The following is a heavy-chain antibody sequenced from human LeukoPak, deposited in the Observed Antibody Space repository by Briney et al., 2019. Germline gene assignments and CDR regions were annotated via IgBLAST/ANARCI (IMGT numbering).Heavy chain of an antibody. J-gene: IGHJ5*02. CDR1: GFFFSTYW. CDR2: IKHDAIEE. Sequence: HPGGSLRFYCEASGFFFSTYWMAWVRQAPGQGLEWLASIKHDAIEEHYADSVKGRFTVSRDNGRNSLYLEMKSLRVEDTAVYYCSREFEPWGQGTLVIVSS. CDR3: SREFEP. V-gene: IGHV3-7*01.